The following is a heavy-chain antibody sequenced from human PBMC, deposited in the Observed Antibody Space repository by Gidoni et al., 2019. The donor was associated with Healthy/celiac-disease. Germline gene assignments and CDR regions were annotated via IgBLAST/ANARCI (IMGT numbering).Heavy chain of an antibody. V-gene: IGHV3-30-3*01. J-gene: IGHJ4*02. CDR1: GFTFSSYA. CDR2: ISYDGSNK. CDR3: ARDVLRQFDY. Sequence: QVQLVESGGGVVQPGRSLRLSCAASGFTFSSYAMHWVRQAPGKGLEWVAVISYDGSNKYYADSVKGRFTISRDNSKNTLYLQMNSLRAEDTAVYYCARDVLRQFDYWGQGTLVTVSS.